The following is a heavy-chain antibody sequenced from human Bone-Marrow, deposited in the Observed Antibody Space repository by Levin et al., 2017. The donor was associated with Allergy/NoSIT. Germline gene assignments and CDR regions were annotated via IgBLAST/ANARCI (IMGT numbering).Heavy chain of an antibody. CDR3: ATGKAPDWSGFDM. D-gene: IGHD3-9*01. CDR1: GDTLSELS. Sequence: GESLKISCKVSGDTLSELSMHWVRQAPGKGLEWMGGFEREADETVYAETFQGRLTMTEDTTTDTAYMELSSLRNDDTAVYYCATGKAPDWSGFDMWGQGTMVTVSS. V-gene: IGHV1-24*01. J-gene: IGHJ3*02. CDR2: FEREADET.